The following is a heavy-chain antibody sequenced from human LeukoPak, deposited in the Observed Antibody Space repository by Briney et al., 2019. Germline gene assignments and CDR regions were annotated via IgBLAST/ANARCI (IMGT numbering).Heavy chain of an antibody. Sequence: GSLRLSCAASGFTFSNYAMGWVRQAPGKGLEWVSSISSSGDIAYYADSVKGRFTISRDNSKNTLYLQMNSLRPEDTAVYYCAKIGLASENFDYWGQGTLVTVSS. J-gene: IGHJ4*02. CDR3: AKIGLASENFDY. CDR2: ISSSGDIA. V-gene: IGHV3-23*01. CDR1: GFTFSNYA. D-gene: IGHD3/OR15-3a*01.